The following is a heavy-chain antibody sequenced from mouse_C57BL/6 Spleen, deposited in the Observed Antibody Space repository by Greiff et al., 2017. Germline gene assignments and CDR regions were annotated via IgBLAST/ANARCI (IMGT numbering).Heavy chain of an antibody. CDR1: GYSFTGYY. D-gene: IGHD2-4*01. V-gene: IGHV1-31*01. Sequence: EVQLQQSGPELVKPGASVKISCKASGYSFTGYYMHWVKQSHGNILDWIGYIYPYNGVPSYNQKFKGKATLTVDKSSSTAYMELRSLTSEDSAVYYCGRRGDDYDGYDFGGWGQGTTVTVSS. CDR2: IYPYNGVP. CDR3: GRRGDDYDGYDFGG. J-gene: IGHJ2*01.